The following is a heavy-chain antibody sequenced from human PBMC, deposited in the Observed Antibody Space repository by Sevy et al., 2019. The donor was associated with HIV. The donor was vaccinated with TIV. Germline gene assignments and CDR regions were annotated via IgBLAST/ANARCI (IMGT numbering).Heavy chain of an antibody. V-gene: IGHV3-15*01. CDR3: STDPIIVLLVTDGMDV. D-gene: IGHD2-8*02. CDR1: GFTFTYAW. Sequence: GGSLRLSCAASGFTFTYAWMTWVRQAPGKGLEWLGRIKSRADGGTIDHAASVKGRFRISRDDSKNTLYLQMNSLKTEDTGVYYCSTDPIIVLLVTDGMDVWGQGTSVTVSS. J-gene: IGHJ6*02. CDR2: IKSRADGGTI.